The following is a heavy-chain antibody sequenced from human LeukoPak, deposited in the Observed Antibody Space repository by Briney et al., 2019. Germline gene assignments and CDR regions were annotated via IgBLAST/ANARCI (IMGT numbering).Heavy chain of an antibody. D-gene: IGHD3-22*01. J-gene: IGHJ4*02. Sequence: SETLSLTCTVSGGSISSYYWSWIRQPPGKGLEWIGYIYYSGSTNYNPSLKSRVTISVDTSKNQFSLKLSSVTAADTAVYYCARDSDRSGYYSFDYWGQGTLVTVSS. CDR2: IYYSGST. CDR1: GGSISSYY. V-gene: IGHV4-59*01. CDR3: ARDSDRSGYYSFDY.